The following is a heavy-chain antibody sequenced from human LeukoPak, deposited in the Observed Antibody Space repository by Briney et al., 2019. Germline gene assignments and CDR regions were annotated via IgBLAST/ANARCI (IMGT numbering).Heavy chain of an antibody. D-gene: IGHD3-10*01. CDR3: ARTNYYGSGNYAKFDY. CDR2: IYHSGST. Sequence: SETLSLTCAVSGYSLSSGYSWGWIRQPPGKGLEWIGYIYHSGSTYYNPSLKSRVTISVDTSKNQFSLKLSSVTAADTAVYYCARTNYYGSGNYAKFDYGGQGTLVTVSS. J-gene: IGHJ4*02. V-gene: IGHV4-38-2*01. CDR1: GYSLSSGYS.